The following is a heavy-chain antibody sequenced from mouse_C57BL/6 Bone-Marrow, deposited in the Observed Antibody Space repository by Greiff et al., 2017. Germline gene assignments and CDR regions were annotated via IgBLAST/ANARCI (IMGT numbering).Heavy chain of an antibody. D-gene: IGHD3-2*02. V-gene: IGHV1-59*01. CDR2: IDPSDSYT. CDR3: ASQATVAY. CDR1: GYTFTSYW. J-gene: IGHJ3*01. Sequence: VQLQQPGAELVRPGTSVKLSCKASGYTFTSYWMHWVKQRPGQGLEWIGVIDPSDSYTNYNQKFKGKSTLTVDTSSSPAYMQRSSLTSEDSAVYYCASQATVAYWGQGTLVTVSA.